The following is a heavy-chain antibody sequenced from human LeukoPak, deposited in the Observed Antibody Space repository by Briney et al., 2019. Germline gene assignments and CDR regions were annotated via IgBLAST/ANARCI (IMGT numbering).Heavy chain of an antibody. D-gene: IGHD4-17*01. J-gene: IGHJ4*02. Sequence: SETLSLTCTVSGGSISSSSYYWGWIRQPPGKGLEWIGSIYYSGSTYYNPSLKSRVTISADTSKNQFSLKLSSVTAADTAVYYCAITTVTTGVEFDYWGQGTLVTVSS. V-gene: IGHV4-39*01. CDR3: AITTVTTGVEFDY. CDR2: IYYSGST. CDR1: GGSISSSSYY.